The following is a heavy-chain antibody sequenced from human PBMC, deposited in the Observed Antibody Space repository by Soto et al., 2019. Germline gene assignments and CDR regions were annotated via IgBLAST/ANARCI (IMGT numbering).Heavy chain of an antibody. CDR2: IYHSGST. D-gene: IGHD4-4*01. CDR1: GGSISSSNW. Sequence: QVQLQESGPGLVKPSGTLSLTCAVSGGSISSSNWWSWVRQPPGKGLEWIGEIYHSGSTNYNPSLKSRVTISVDKSKNQFSLKLSSVTAADTAVYYCASTTLTVTTSGSSHYYYYYGMDVWGQGTTVTVSS. CDR3: ASTTLTVTTSGSSHYYYYYGMDV. J-gene: IGHJ6*02. V-gene: IGHV4-4*02.